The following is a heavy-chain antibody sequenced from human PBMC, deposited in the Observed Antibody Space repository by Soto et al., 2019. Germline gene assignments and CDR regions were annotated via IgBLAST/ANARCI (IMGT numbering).Heavy chain of an antibody. CDR2: ISSSSSTI. V-gene: IGHV3-48*02. J-gene: IGHJ6*02. D-gene: IGHD3-16*01. CDR3: AREGVIIVTFGVWDGIGV. Sequence: EVQLVESGGGLVQPGGSLRLSCAASGFTFSSYSMNWVRQAPGKGLEWVSYISSSSSTIYYADSVKGRFTISRDNAKNSLFLQLNRLREEDTAVDNCAREGVIIVTFGVWDGIGVWGQGSTVTVSS. CDR1: GFTFSSYS.